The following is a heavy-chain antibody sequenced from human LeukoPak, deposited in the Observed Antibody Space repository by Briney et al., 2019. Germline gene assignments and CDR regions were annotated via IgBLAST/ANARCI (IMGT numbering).Heavy chain of an antibody. CDR3: AKSWRNYDSSGYYAFDI. CDR2: LSGSGGST. Sequence: GGSLRLSCAVSGITLSNYGMTWVRQAPGKGLEWVAGLSGSGGSTNYADSVKGRFTISRDNAKNTLYLQMNSLRAEDTAVYYCAKSWRNYDSSGYYAFDIWGQGTMVTVSS. CDR1: GITLSNYG. D-gene: IGHD3-22*01. J-gene: IGHJ3*02. V-gene: IGHV3-23*01.